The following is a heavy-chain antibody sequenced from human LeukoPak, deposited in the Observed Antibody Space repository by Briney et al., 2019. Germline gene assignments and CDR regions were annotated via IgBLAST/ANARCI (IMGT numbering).Heavy chain of an antibody. CDR2: ISSSSSYI. J-gene: IGHJ5*02. D-gene: IGHD2-2*01. Sequence: GGSLRLSCAASGFTFNTYNMNWLRQAPGKGLEWVSSISSSSSYIYYADSVKGRFTISRDNAKNSLYLQMNSLRAEDTAVYYCARDLVVVPAAMLVGWFDPWGQGTLVTVSS. V-gene: IGHV3-21*01. CDR1: GFTFNTYN. CDR3: ARDLVVVPAAMLVGWFDP.